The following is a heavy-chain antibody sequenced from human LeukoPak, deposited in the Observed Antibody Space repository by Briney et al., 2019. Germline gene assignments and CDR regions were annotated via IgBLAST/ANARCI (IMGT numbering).Heavy chain of an antibody. CDR2: INPNSGGT. D-gene: IGHD6-13*01. Sequence: ASVKVSCTASGYTFTGYYMHWVRQAPGQGLEWMGWINPNSGGTNYAQKFQGRVTMTRDTSISTAYMELSRLRSDDTAVLYCAREEVIAAAGPTLDYWGQGALVTVSS. J-gene: IGHJ4*02. CDR3: AREEVIAAAGPTLDY. CDR1: GYTFTGYY. V-gene: IGHV1-2*02.